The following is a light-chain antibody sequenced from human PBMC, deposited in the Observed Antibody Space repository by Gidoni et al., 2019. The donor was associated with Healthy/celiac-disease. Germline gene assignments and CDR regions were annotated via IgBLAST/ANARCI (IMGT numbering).Light chain of an antibody. J-gene: IGKJ3*01. CDR2: GSS. V-gene: IGKV3-20*01. Sequence: EIVLTQSPGTLSLSPGERATLSCRASQSNSDNYLAWYQQKPGQAPRLLIYGSSSRATGIPDRFSGSGSGTDFTLTISRLEPEDFAVYYCQQYSSSPEFTFGPGTRVDVK. CDR1: QSNSDNY. CDR3: QQYSSSPEFT.